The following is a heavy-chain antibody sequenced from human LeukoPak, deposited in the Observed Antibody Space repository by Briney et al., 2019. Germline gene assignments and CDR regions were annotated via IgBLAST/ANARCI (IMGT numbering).Heavy chain of an antibody. CDR1: GFTFDDYA. CDR2: ISWDGGST. J-gene: IGHJ4*02. V-gene: IGHV3-43D*03. Sequence: GGSLRLSCAASGFTFDDYAMHWVRQAPGKGLEWVALISWDGGSTSYADSVKGRFSISRDKRKDSLYLQMNSLRPEDTALYFCAKERSGYFDYWGQGTLVTVFS. CDR3: AKERSGYFDY. D-gene: IGHD2-15*01.